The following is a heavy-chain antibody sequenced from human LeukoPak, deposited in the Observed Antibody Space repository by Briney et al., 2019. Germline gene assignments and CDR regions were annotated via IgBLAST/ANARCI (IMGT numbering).Heavy chain of an antibody. J-gene: IGHJ4*02. Sequence: GESLKISCKGSGYSFTSYWIGWVRQMPGKGLEWMGIIYPGDSDTRYSPSFQGQVTISADKSISTAYLQWSSLKASDTAMYYCARSQVTMVRGVIISYNFDYWGQGTLVTVSS. CDR1: GYSFTSYW. V-gene: IGHV5-51*01. CDR2: IYPGDSDT. D-gene: IGHD3-10*01. CDR3: ARSQVTMVRGVIISYNFDY.